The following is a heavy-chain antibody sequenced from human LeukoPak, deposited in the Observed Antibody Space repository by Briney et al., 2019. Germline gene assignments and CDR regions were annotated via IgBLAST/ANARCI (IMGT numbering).Heavy chain of an antibody. CDR3: AKGDTMVRGVILARDYFDY. CDR1: GFTFDDYA. Sequence: GGSLRLSCAASGFTFDDYAMHWVRQAPGKGLEWVSGISWNSGSIGYADSVKGRFTISRDNAKNSLYLQMNSLRAEDTAVYYCAKGDTMVRGVILARDYFDYWGQGTLVTVSS. D-gene: IGHD3-10*01. J-gene: IGHJ4*02. V-gene: IGHV3-9*01. CDR2: ISWNSGSI.